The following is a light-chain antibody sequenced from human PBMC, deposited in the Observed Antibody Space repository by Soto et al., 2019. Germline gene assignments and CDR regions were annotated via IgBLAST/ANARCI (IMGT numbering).Light chain of an antibody. V-gene: IGLV2-11*01. Sequence: QSVLTQPRSVSGSPGQSVTISCTGTSSDVGGYNYVSWYQQHPGKAPKLMIYDVTKRPSGVPDRFSGSKSGNTASLTISGLQAEDEADYYCCSYAGSLGGVVFGGGTKLTVL. CDR2: DVT. CDR3: CSYAGSLGGVV. J-gene: IGLJ2*01. CDR1: SSDVGGYNY.